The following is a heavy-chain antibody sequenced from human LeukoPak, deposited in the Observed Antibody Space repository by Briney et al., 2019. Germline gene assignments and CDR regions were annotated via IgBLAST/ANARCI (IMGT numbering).Heavy chain of an antibody. CDR2: ISGSGGST. CDR3: ARLVHGAFDI. Sequence: AGVSLRLSCAASGFTFSNYVINWVRRAPGKWLEWVSTISGSGGSTYYADSVKGRFAVSRDNSKSTLYLQMNSLRAEDTAVYYCARLVHGAFDIWGQGTMVTVSS. V-gene: IGHV3-23*01. D-gene: IGHD2-8*01. J-gene: IGHJ3*02. CDR1: GFTFSNYV.